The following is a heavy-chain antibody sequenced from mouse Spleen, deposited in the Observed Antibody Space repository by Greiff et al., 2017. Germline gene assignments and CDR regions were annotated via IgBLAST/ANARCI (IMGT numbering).Heavy chain of an antibody. CDR1: GFTFSSYA. J-gene: IGHJ3*01. CDR2: ISSGGSYT. D-gene: IGHD2-4*01. Sequence: EVKLVESGGGLVKPGGSLKLSCAASGFTFSSYAMSWVRQTPGKRLEWVATISSGGSYTYYPDSVKGRFTISRDNAKNTLYLQMSSLRSEDTAMYYCARGNDYDGEGFAYWGQGTLVTVSA. CDR3: ARGNDYDGEGFAY. V-gene: IGHV5-9-1*01.